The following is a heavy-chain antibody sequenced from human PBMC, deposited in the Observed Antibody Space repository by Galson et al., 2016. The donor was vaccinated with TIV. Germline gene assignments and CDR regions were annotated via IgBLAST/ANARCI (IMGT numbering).Heavy chain of an antibody. J-gene: IGHJ4*02. Sequence: QSGAEVKKPGGSLRISCRASGYRFTNKWITWVRQRPGKGLEWMGRIDPSASYTNYSPSFQGHVTISVDRSTNTAYLEWNSLRTSDTAMYFCAREPIVTPETIDYWGQGALVTVSS. V-gene: IGHV5-10-1*01. CDR1: GYRFTNKW. CDR3: AREPIVTPETIDY. CDR2: IDPSASYT. D-gene: IGHD5-18*01.